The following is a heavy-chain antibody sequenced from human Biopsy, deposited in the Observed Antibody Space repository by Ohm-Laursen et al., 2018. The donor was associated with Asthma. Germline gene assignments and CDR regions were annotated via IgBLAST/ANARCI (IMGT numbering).Heavy chain of an antibody. CDR3: SRGTLGYYFDI. CDR1: GTHFGSYN. J-gene: IGHJ4*02. Sequence: SLRLSCTASGTHFGSYNMHWARQAPGKGLEWVAVITFDGSTQHYGDSVKGRFTISRDNSKNMMFLQMNSLRAEDTAVYYCSRGTLGYYFDIWGQGTQVTVSS. V-gene: IGHV3-30-3*01. CDR2: ITFDGSTQ. D-gene: IGHD6-13*01.